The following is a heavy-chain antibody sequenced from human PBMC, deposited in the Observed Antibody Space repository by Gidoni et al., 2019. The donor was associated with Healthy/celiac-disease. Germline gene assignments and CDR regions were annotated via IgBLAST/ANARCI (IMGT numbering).Heavy chain of an antibody. CDR1: GFSLSTSGMR. Sequence: QVTLKESGPALVKPTQTLTLTCTFSGFSLSTSGMRVSWIRQPPGKALEWLARIDWDDDKFYSTSLKTRLTISKDTSKNQVVRTMTNMDPVDTATYYCARSTSVLWFGEYAELWGQGTLVTVSS. CDR3: ARSTSVLWFGEYAEL. CDR2: IDWDDDK. D-gene: IGHD3-10*01. V-gene: IGHV2-70*04. J-gene: IGHJ4*02.